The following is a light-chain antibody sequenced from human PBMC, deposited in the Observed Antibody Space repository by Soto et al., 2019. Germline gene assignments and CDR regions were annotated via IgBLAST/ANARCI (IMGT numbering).Light chain of an antibody. CDR3: MQGIHWYT. CDR1: HSLVYYNGNTY. CDR2: EVS. J-gene: IGKJ2*01. V-gene: IGKV2-30*01. Sequence: EAVLTQSPLSLPVTLGQPASISCRSSHSLVYYNGNTYLTWFHQRPGKSPRRLIYEVSKRDSGVPDRFSGSVSGTDFTLKINRVDAEDFGVYYCMQGIHWYTFGQWTKLEI.